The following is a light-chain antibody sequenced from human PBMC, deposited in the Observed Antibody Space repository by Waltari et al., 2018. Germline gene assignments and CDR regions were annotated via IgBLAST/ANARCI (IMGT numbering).Light chain of an antibody. Sequence: EIVFTQSPANLSSPTGERATLSCRASQSVSSYLAWYRQKPGQAPRLLIYDASNRATGIPARFSGSGSGTDFTLTISSLEPEDFAVYYCQHRSNWPLFTFGPGTKVDFK. J-gene: IGKJ3*01. CDR3: QHRSNWPLFT. V-gene: IGKV3-11*01. CDR2: DAS. CDR1: QSVSSY.